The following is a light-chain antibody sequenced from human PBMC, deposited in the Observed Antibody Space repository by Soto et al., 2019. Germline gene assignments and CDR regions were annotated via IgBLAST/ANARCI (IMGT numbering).Light chain of an antibody. Sequence: QSVLTQPPSVSGAPGQRVTISCTASGSNIGAAYDVHWYQQLPGKAPKLLIYANANRPSGVPDRFSASTSGTSASLAITGLQAEDEADYYCQSYDSSLSGSVVFGGGTKLTVL. CDR3: QSYDSSLSGSVV. CDR1: GSNIGAAYD. CDR2: ANA. J-gene: IGLJ2*01. V-gene: IGLV1-40*01.